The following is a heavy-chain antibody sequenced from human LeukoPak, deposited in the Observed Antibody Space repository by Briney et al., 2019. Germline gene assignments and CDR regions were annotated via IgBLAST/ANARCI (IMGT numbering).Heavy chain of an antibody. CDR3: ERAVVESYYDFSSGYSSRGWFDP. V-gene: IGHV1-8*01. D-gene: IGHD3-3*01. Sequence: EASVKVSCKASGYTFTSYDINWVRQATGQGLEWMGWMNPNSGNTGYAQNFQGRVTMTRNTSISTAYMELSSLRSEDTAVYYCERAVVESYYDFSSGYSSRGWFDPWGQGTLVTVSS. CDR2: MNPNSGNT. J-gene: IGHJ5*02. CDR1: GYTFTSYD.